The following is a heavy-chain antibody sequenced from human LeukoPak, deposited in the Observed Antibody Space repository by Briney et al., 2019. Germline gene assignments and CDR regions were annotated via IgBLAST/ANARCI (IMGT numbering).Heavy chain of an antibody. D-gene: IGHD3-22*01. V-gene: IGHV3-9*01. CDR3: AKPGPYYYDSSGSVYFDY. CDR2: ISWNSGSI. J-gene: IGHJ4*02. CDR1: GFTFDDYA. Sequence: PGGSLRLSCAASGFTFDDYAMHWVRQAPGKGLEWASGISWNSGSIGYADSVKGRFTISRDNAKNSLYLQMNSLRAEDTALYYCAKPGPYYYDSSGSVYFDYWGQGTLVTVSS.